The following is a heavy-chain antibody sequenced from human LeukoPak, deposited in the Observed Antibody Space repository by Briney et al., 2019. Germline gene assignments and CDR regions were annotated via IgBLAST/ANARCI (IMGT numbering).Heavy chain of an antibody. CDR3: AKVIVATVYPIDY. CDR2: ISGSGST. CDR1: GFTFSNYA. D-gene: IGHD5-12*01. Sequence: GGSLSLSCAASGFTFSNYAMSWVRQAPGKGLEWVSVISGSGSTYYADSVKGRFTISKDNSKNTLYLRMNSLRAEDTAVYYCAKVIVATVYPIDYWGQGTLVTVSS. J-gene: IGHJ4*02. V-gene: IGHV3-23*01.